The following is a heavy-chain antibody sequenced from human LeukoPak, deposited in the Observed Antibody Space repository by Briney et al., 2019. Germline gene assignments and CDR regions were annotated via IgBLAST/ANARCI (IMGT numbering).Heavy chain of an antibody. V-gene: IGHV3-30*12. J-gene: IGHJ5*02. CDR2: IWNDGNKR. Sequence: GGSLRLSCAASGFSFSNSGMHWVRQAPAKGIEWLAVIWNDGNKRHYADSAKGRFTISRDNAKNTLYLQMTSLRGDDTAFYYCASDSHYGTGELDLWGQGTLVTVSS. CDR1: GFSFSNSG. D-gene: IGHD4-17*01. CDR3: ASDSHYGTGELDL.